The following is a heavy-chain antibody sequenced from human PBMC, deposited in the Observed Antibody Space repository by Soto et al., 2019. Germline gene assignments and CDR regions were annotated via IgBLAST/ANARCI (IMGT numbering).Heavy chain of an antibody. CDR1: GFTFRSSA. J-gene: IGHJ6*02. CDR2: LVVGTGNT. CDR3: ATGAYCSGGSCSDYYYYYYGMDL. Sequence: SVKVSCKTSGFTFRSSAVQWVRQARGQRLEWIAWLVVGTGNTNYAQKFQQRVTISSDRSTNTVSMELSSRTSEDTAVYYCATGAYCSGGSCSDYYYYYYGMDLWGQGTTVTVSS. D-gene: IGHD2-15*01. V-gene: IGHV1-58*01.